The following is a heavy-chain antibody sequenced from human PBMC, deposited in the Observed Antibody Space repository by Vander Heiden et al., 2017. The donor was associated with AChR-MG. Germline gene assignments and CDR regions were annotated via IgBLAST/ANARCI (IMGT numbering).Heavy chain of an antibody. CDR3: ASDYLTVGATDY. CDR1: GFTVSSYW. J-gene: IGHJ4*02. V-gene: IGHV3-74*01. CDR2: INADGSAT. D-gene: IGHD1-26*01. Sequence: QLVEAGGGLVKPGESLRLSCVGSGFTVSSYWMHWVRQAPGKGLEWVSRINADGSATYYVDSVKGRFTISRDKANNTLYLEMNSLRAEDTAVYFCASDYLTVGATDYWGQGTLVTVSS.